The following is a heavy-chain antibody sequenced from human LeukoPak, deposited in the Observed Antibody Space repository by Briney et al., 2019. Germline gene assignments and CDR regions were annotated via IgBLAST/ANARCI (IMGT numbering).Heavy chain of an antibody. CDR1: GGSMNSDY. Sequence: PSETLSLTCTVSGGSMNSDYWTWIRQPAGKGLEWIGLIYLGGSTNYNPSLKRRVTMSLDTSKNQFSLELRSVTAADTAVYYCARVFHQWGQGALVIVSS. J-gene: IGHJ5*02. CDR2: IYLGGST. CDR3: ARVFHQ. V-gene: IGHV4-4*07.